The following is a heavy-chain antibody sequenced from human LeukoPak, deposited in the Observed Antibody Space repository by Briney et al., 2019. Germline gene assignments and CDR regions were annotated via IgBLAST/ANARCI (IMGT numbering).Heavy chain of an antibody. CDR3: ARTLYSSSWSSMYYSDY. D-gene: IGHD6-13*01. CDR1: GGTFSSYA. J-gene: IGHJ4*02. CDR2: IIPIFGTA. V-gene: IGHV1-69*13. Sequence: ASVKVSCKASGGTFSSYAISWVRQAPGQGLEWMGGIIPIFGTANYAQKFQGRVTITADESTSTAYMELSSLRSEDTAVYYCARTLYSSSWSSMYYSDYWGQGTLVTVSS.